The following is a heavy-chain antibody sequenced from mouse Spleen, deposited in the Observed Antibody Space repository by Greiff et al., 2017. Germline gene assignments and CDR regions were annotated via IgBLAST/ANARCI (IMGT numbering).Heavy chain of an antibody. J-gene: IGHJ2*01. D-gene: IGHD2-4*01. V-gene: IGHV1-54*01. CDR2: INPGSGGT. CDR1: GYAFTNYL. Sequence: VQLQQSGAELVRPGTSVKVSCKASGYAFTNYLIEWVKQRPGQGLEWIGVINPGSGGTNYNEKFKGKATLTADKSSSTAYMQLSSLTSEDSAVYFCARGGGYYDYDGGVDYWGQGTTLTVSS. CDR3: ARGGGYYDYDGGVDY.